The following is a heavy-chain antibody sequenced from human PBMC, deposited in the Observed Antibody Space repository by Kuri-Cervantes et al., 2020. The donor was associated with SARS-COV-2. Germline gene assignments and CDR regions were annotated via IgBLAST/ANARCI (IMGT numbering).Heavy chain of an antibody. J-gene: IGHJ4*02. D-gene: IGHD2-8*01. CDR2: ISFDGQNR. Sequence: GGSLRLSCAASGFTFSSYAIHWVRQAPGKGLEWVAFISFDGQNRKCMVSAKGRFTIYRDSSQNTLYLQMKSLRSEDTAMYYCAKDRFGVPDFWGQGTLVTVSS. CDR3: AKDRFGVPDF. V-gene: IGHV3-30*18. CDR1: GFTFSSYA.